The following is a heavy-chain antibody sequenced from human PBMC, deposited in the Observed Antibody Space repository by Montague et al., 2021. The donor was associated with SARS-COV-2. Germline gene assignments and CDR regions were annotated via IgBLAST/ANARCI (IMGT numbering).Heavy chain of an antibody. V-gene: IGHV4-38-2*02. D-gene: IGHD4-11*01. CDR2: IHHSGNT. CDR1: GRSISTDHY. J-gene: IGHJ5*02. Sequence: SETLSLTCTVSGRSISTDHYWGWTRQSPGKGLEWIGSIHHSGNTYYNPSLKSRLTISIDTSKNQFSLKLTSLTAADTAVYYCASQVAYLDYFDPWGQGTLVTVSS. CDR3: ASQVAYLDYFDP.